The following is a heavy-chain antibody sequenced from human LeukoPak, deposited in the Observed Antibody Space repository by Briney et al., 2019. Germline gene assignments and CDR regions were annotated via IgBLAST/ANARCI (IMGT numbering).Heavy chain of an antibody. CDR3: ARDPTMVRGVLTVDY. J-gene: IGHJ4*02. CDR1: GGTFSSYA. Sequence: SVKVSCKASGGTFSSYAISWVQQAPGQGLEWMGRIIPILGIANYAQKFQGRVTITADKSTSTAYMELSSLRSEDTAVYYCARDPTMVRGVLTVDYWGQGTLVTVSS. CDR2: IIPILGIA. V-gene: IGHV1-69*04. D-gene: IGHD3-10*01.